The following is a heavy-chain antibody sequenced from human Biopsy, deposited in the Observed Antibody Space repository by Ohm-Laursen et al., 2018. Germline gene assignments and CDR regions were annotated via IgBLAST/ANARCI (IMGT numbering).Heavy chain of an antibody. D-gene: IGHD3-22*01. Sequence: GTLSLTCTVSGASISSYYWTWIRQPAGKGLEWIGYVSYTGSTDYNPPLQSRVTISVDTSKNHFSLRLRSVTPADTAMYYCARDRGFYSDRTVPGYFDLWGRGTLVTVSS. CDR3: ARDRGFYSDRTVPGYFDL. J-gene: IGHJ2*01. CDR2: VSYTGST. V-gene: IGHV4-59*01. CDR1: GASISSYY.